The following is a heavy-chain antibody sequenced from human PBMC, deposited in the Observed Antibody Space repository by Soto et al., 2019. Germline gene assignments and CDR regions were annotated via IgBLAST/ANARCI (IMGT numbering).Heavy chain of an antibody. CDR1: GFTFSSYD. CDR3: ARGSSTEIYFDY. V-gene: IGHV3-13*01. CDR2: IGTAGDT. J-gene: IGHJ4*02. D-gene: IGHD2-2*01. Sequence: EVQLVESGGGLVQPGGSLRLSCAASGFTFSSYDMHWVRQATGKGLEWVSAIGTAGDTYCPGSVKGRFTISRENAKNSLYLQMNSLRAGDTAVYYCARGSSTEIYFDYWGQGTLVTVSS.